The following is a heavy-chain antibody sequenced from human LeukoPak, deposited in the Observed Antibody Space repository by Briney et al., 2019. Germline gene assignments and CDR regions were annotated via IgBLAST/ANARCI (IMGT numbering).Heavy chain of an antibody. D-gene: IGHD2-8*02. CDR1: GYTFTSYY. J-gene: IGHJ4*02. CDR2: INPSGGST. Sequence: GASVKVSFKASGYTFTSYYMHWVRQAPGQGLEWMGIINPSGGSTSYAQKFQGRVTMTRDTSTSTVYMELSSLRSEDTAVYYCARDLGLLAGGYYFDYWGQGTLVTVSS. CDR3: ARDLGLLAGGYYFDY. V-gene: IGHV1-46*01.